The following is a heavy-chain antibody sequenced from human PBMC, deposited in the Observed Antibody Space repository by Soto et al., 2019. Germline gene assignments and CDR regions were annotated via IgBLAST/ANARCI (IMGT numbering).Heavy chain of an antibody. J-gene: IGHJ6*03. CDR1: GGYISSYY. Sequence: ASQPLSLTCTVAGGYISSYYWSRIRKTPGKGLEWIWYIYYSGSTNYNPSLKCRVTISVDTSKNQFSLKLSSVTAAYTAVYYCARGTYYYYYYMDVWGKGTTVTVSS. V-gene: IGHV4-59*01. CDR3: ARGTYYYYYYMDV. CDR2: IYYSGST.